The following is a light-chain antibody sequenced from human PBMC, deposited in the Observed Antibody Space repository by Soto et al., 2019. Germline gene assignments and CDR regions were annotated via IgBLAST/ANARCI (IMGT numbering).Light chain of an antibody. CDR2: CAF. V-gene: IGKV3-15*01. Sequence: EIVMPQSPATLSVPSGARATLSCRHSQSGSSNVAWYQQKPGQAPRLRMYCAFTRVTGSPARCSGSGSGTEFTLTISSLLYEDFAVYYCQQYNNWPSLTFGGGTKGDIK. J-gene: IGKJ4*01. CDR3: QQYNNWPSLT. CDR1: QSGSSN.